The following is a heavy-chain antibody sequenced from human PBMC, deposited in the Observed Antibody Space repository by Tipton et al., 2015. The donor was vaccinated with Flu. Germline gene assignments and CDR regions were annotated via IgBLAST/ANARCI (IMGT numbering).Heavy chain of an antibody. CDR1: GYSISSRYY. D-gene: IGHD3-10*01. J-gene: IGHJ4*02. CDR3: VTTTYYYGSGSHDF. Sequence: PGLVKPSDTLSLICTVSGYSISSRYYRGWIRQPPGKGLEWIGCVYHGGTTYYNPSLKSRVAISLDTFDNQFSLKLTSVTAADTAVYFCVTTTYYYGSGSHDFWGQGTLVTVSS. CDR2: VYHGGTT. V-gene: IGHV4-38-2*02.